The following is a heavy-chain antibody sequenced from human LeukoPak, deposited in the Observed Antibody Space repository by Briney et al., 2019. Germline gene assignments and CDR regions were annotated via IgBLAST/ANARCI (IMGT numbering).Heavy chain of an antibody. CDR3: ARDAPDGRITRCHTEDHNRYMHV. D-gene: IGHD2-2*01. J-gene: IGHJ6*03. Sequence: PGGSLRLSCAASGFSFTIYGMHWVRQAPGKGLEWVAFIRYDGGKTHYVDSVKGRFTVSRGNSNKTLYLQMNGLRAEDTAVYYCARDAPDGRITRCHTEDHNRYMHVWGKGTTVTVTS. V-gene: IGHV3-30*02. CDR2: IRYDGGKT. CDR1: GFSFTIYG.